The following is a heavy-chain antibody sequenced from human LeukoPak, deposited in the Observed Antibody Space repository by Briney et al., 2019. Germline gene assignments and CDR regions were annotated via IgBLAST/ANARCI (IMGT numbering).Heavy chain of an antibody. CDR2: ISGSGGTT. CDR3: AKDQVGAILWFDN. V-gene: IGHV3-23*01. J-gene: IGHJ4*02. D-gene: IGHD1-26*01. Sequence: VGSLRLSCAASGFTFSNYAMSWVRQAPGKGLECVSGISGSGGTTYYADSAKGRFTISRDNPKNTLYLQMNSLRAEDTAVYYCAKDQVGAILWFDNWGQGTLVTVSS. CDR1: GFTFSNYA.